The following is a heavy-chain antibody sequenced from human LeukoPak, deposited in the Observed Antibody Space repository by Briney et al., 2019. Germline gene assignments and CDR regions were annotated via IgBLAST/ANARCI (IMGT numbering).Heavy chain of an antibody. CDR3: ARGMGGNWFDP. Sequence: PSETLSLTCTVSGGSISSYYWSWIRQPPGNGLEWIVYIYYSENTNYNPSLKRRVTISVDTSKNQFSLKLSSVTAADTAMYYCARGMGGNWFDPWGQGTLVTVSS. V-gene: IGHV4-59*01. J-gene: IGHJ5*02. CDR1: GGSISSYY. CDR2: IYYSENT. D-gene: IGHD2-8*01.